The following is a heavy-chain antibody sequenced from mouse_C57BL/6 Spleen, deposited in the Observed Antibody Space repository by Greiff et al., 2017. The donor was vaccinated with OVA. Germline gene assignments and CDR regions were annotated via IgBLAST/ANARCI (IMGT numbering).Heavy chain of an antibody. CDR1: GFNIKNTY. D-gene: IGHD1-1*01. J-gene: IGHJ1*03. CDR3: SLIRPYGSSYCWYFYV. Sequence: EVQLQQSVAELVRPGASVKLSCTASGFNIKNTYMHWVKQRPEQGLEWIGRIDTANGNTKYAPKFQGKATIPADTSSNTAYLQLSSLTSEDTAIYYWSLIRPYGSSYCWYFYVWGTGTTVTVSS. V-gene: IGHV14-3*01. CDR2: IDTANGNT.